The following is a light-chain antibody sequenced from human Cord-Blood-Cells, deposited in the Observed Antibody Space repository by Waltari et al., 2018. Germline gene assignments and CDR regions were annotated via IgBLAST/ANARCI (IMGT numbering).Light chain of an antibody. CDR1: QSVSSSY. CDR2: GAS. Sequence: EIVLTQSPGTLSLSPGERATLSCRASQSVSSSYLAWYQQKPGQAPRPLIYGASSRATGSPDRVSGSGAGTDFTLTISRLEPEDFAVYYCQQYGSSPRTFGQGTKVEIK. J-gene: IGKJ1*01. V-gene: IGKV3-20*01. CDR3: QQYGSSPRT.